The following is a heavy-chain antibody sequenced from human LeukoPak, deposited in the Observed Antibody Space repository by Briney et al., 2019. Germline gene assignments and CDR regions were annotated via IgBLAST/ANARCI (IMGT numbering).Heavy chain of an antibody. J-gene: IGHJ5*02. D-gene: IGHD2-2*01. Sequence: SQTLSLTCAISGDSVTSNSVTWNWIRQSPSRGLEWLGRTYYRSTWYNDYAVSVRGRITVNPDTSKNQFSLHLNSVTPEDTAVYYCARRLTQYDCFDPWGQGILVTVSS. CDR1: GDSVTSNSVT. CDR2: TYYRSTWYN. V-gene: IGHV6-1*01. CDR3: ARRLTQYDCFDP.